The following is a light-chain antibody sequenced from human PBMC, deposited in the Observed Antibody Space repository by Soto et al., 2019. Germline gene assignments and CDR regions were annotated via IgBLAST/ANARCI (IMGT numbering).Light chain of an antibody. CDR2: GNS. CDR1: NSNIGAGYD. CDR3: QSYATSLSGYV. Sequence: QSVLTQPPSVSGAPGQRVTISCTGSNSNIGAGYDVHWYQQLPGTAPKLLIYGNSNRPSGVPDRFSDSKSATSASLAITGLQAEDEADYSCQSYATSLSGYVFGTGTKLTVL. V-gene: IGLV1-40*01. J-gene: IGLJ1*01.